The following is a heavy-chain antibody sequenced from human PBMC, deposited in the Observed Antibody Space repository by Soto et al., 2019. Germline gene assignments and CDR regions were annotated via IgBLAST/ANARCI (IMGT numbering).Heavy chain of an antibody. J-gene: IGHJ5*02. CDR1: GYTLTELS. CDR2: FDPEDGET. CDR3: ATSFYYGSGSYYRSPFDP. V-gene: IGHV1-24*01. Sequence: QVQLVQSGAEVKKPGASVKVSCKVSGYTLTELSMHWVRQAPGKGLEWMGGFDPEDGETIYAQKFQGRVTMTEDTSTDTAYMELSSQRSEDTAVYYCATSFYYGSGSYYRSPFDPWGQGTLVTVSS. D-gene: IGHD3-10*01.